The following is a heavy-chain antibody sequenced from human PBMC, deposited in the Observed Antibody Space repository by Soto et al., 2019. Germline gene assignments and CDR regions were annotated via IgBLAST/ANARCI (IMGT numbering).Heavy chain of an antibody. CDR2: INHSGST. V-gene: IGHV4-34*01. D-gene: IGHD2-8*02. CDR3: AKLPWAGYGGVFDP. J-gene: IGHJ5*02. CDR1: GGSFSGIS. Sequence: AETLSLTCAVYGGSFSGISGPWFRQPPGTGLEWIGEINHSGSTSYNPSLKSRVTISVDTSKNQFSLKLTSVTAADTAVYYCAKLPWAGYGGVFDPWGQGTLVTVS.